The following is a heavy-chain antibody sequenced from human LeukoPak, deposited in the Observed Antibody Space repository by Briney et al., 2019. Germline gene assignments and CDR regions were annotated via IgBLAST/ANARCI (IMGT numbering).Heavy chain of an antibody. CDR2: ISSSSSYI. V-gene: IGHV3-21*01. J-gene: IGHJ6*02. Sequence: GGSLRLSCAASGFTFSSYSMNWVRQAPGKGLEWVSSISSSSSYIYYADSVKGRFTISRDNAKNSLYLQMNSLRAKDTAVYYCARAAGIVGATTHYYYYGMDVWGQGTTVTVSS. CDR3: ARAAGIVGATTHYYYYGMDV. CDR1: GFTFSSYS. D-gene: IGHD1-26*01.